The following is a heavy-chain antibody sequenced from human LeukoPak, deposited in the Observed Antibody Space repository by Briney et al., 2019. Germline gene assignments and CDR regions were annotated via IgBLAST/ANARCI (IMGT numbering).Heavy chain of an antibody. CDR2: IYPGDSDT. D-gene: IGHD2-2*01. CDR1: GYTLTDYF. Sequence: GESLKISCQTSGYTLTDYFIAWVRQMPGKGLEYMGSIYPGDSDTRYSPSFQGQVTISADKSINTAYLQWNSLQASDSAMYYCGRRFCSSNTCSHFDYWGRGTLVTVSS. J-gene: IGHJ4*02. V-gene: IGHV5-51*01. CDR3: GRRFCSSNTCSHFDY.